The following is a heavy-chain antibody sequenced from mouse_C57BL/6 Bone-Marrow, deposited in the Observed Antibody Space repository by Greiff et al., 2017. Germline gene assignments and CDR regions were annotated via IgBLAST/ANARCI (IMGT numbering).Heavy chain of an antibody. CDR3: ARQGVLWSSWFAY. CDR2: ISSGGSYT. D-gene: IGHD1-1*02. V-gene: IGHV5-6*01. J-gene: IGHJ3*01. Sequence: EVKVVESGGDLVKPGGSLKLSCAASGFTFSSYGMSWVRQTPDKRLEWVATISSGGSYTYYPDSVKGRFTISRDNAKNTLYLQMSSLKSEDTAMYYCARQGVLWSSWFAYWGQGTLVTVSA. CDR1: GFTFSSYG.